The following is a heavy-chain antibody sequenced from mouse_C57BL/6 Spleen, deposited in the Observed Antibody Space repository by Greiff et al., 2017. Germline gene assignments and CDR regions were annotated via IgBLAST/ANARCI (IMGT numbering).Heavy chain of an antibody. D-gene: IGHD2-3*01. CDR2: IDPETGGT. V-gene: IGHV1-15*01. CDR1: GYTFTDYE. Sequence: VQLQQSGAELVRPGASVTLSCKASGYTFTDYEMHWVKQTPVHGLEWIGAIDPETGGTAYNQKFKGKAILTADKSSSTAYMELRSLTSEDSAVYYCTRWDGYYVRPGFAYWGQGTLVTVSA. CDR3: TRWDGYYVRPGFAY. J-gene: IGHJ3*01.